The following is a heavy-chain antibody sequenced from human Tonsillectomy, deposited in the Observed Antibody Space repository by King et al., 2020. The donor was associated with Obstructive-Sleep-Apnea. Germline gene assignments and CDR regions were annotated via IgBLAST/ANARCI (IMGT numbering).Heavy chain of an antibody. V-gene: IGHV3-30*18. CDR1: GFTFSSYG. CDR2: ISDDGSNK. Sequence: VQLVESGGGVVQPGRSLRLSCAASGFTFSSYGMHWVRQAPGKGLEWVAVISDDGSNKYYADSGKGRFTISRDNSKNTLYLQMNSLRAEDTTVYYCAKADGYGFGDFAPHYHYYGMDVWGQGTKVTVSS. CDR3: AKADGYGFGDFAPHYHYYGMDV. J-gene: IGHJ6*02. D-gene: IGHD3-10*01.